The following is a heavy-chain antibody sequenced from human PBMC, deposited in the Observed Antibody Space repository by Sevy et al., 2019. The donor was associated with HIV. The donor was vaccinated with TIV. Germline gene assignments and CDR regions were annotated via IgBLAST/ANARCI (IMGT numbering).Heavy chain of an antibody. V-gene: IGHV1-18*01. CDR3: ARARITAAVYYYYYKYMDV. J-gene: IGHJ6*03. D-gene: IGHD6-13*01. CDR1: GYTFTSYG. Sequence: ASVKVSCKASGYTFTSYGISWVRQAPGQGLEWMGWISGYNGATNYAQNFQGRVTMTTDTSTSTAYMELRSLRLDDTAVYYCARARITAAVYYYYYKYMDVWGKGTTVTVSS. CDR2: ISGYNGAT.